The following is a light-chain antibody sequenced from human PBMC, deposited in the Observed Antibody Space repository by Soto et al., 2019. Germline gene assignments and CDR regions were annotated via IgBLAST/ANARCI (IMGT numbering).Light chain of an antibody. CDR2: GNQ. V-gene: IGLV1-40*01. CDR3: QSSDGRRSGYV. J-gene: IGLJ1*01. Sequence: QCLATPPPSVSRTPAHTVVISFSWSSSNIRAPYDVNWYPQIPGTAPKPFIYGNQHRPSVCPERFSGSKSGTSPTLEITVLQAEDEADYYCQSSDGRRSGYVFATWTK. CDR1: SSNIRAPYD.